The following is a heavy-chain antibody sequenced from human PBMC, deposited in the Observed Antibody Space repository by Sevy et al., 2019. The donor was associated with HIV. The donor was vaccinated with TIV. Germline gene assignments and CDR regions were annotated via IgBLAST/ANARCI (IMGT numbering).Heavy chain of an antibody. Sequence: GGSLRLSCAASGFTFSNYRMHWVRQAPGKGLVWVSRVNSDGTSTTYADSVKGRFTISRYNAKNTLCLQMSSLRAEDTAVYSCVAANSWDDYWGQGTLVTVSS. CDR3: VAANSWDDY. J-gene: IGHJ4*02. V-gene: IGHV3-74*01. CDR2: VNSDGTST. D-gene: IGHD6-13*01. CDR1: GFTFSNYR.